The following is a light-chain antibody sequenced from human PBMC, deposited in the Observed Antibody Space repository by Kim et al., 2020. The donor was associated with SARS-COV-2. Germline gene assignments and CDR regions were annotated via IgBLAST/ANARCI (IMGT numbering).Light chain of an antibody. Sequence: SADVADIFTCTCQYSQDIHNHLAWYQHTSGEAPNLLFSSASTLQTGVPSSFSGTGSGTYFTLTVSALQPQEFATYYCQLLNSYPPTFGQGTKLEI. V-gene: IGKV1-9*01. CDR3: QLLNSYPPT. J-gene: IGKJ2*01. CDR1: QDIHNH. CDR2: SAS.